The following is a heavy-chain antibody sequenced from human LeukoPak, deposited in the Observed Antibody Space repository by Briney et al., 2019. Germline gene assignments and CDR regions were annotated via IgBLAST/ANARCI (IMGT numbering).Heavy chain of an antibody. Sequence: GASVKVSCKASGYTFTSYYMHWVRQAPGQGLEWMGIINPSGGSTSYAQKFQGRVTMTRDTSTSTVYMELSSLRSEDTAVYYCARVDTAMGYYYYDMDVWGQGTTVTVSS. CDR3: ARVDTAMGYYYYDMDV. CDR2: INPSGGST. V-gene: IGHV1-46*01. CDR1: GYTFTSYY. D-gene: IGHD5-18*01. J-gene: IGHJ6*02.